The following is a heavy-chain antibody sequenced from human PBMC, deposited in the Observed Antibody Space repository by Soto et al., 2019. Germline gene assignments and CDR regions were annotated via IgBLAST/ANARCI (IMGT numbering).Heavy chain of an antibody. CDR2: IIPIFGTA. V-gene: IGHV1-69*01. CDR1: GGTFSSYA. J-gene: IGHJ6*02. Sequence: QVQLVQSGAEVKKPGSSVKVSCKASGGTFSSYAISWVRQAPGQGLEWMGGIIPIFGTANYAQKFQGRVTITADESTSTAYMEVSSLRSEDTAVYYCARVCGGDCYSAYYYYGMDVWGQGTTVTVSS. CDR3: ARVCGGDCYSAYYYYGMDV. D-gene: IGHD2-21*02.